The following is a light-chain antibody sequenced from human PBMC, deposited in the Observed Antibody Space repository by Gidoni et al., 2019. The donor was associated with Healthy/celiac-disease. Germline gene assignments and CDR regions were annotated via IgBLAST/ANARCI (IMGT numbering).Light chain of an antibody. CDR1: SSDVGGYNY. CDR3: CSYAGSYTLGV. Sequence: QPRSVSGSPGQSVTISCTGTSSDVGGYNYVSWYQQHPGKAPKLMIYDVSKRPSGVPDRFSGSKSGNTASLTISGLQAEDEADYYCCSYAGSYTLGVFGTGTKVTVL. J-gene: IGLJ1*01. CDR2: DVS. V-gene: IGLV2-11*01.